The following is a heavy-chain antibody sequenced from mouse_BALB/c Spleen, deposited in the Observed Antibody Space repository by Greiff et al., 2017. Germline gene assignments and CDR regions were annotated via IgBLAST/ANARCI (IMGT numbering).Heavy chain of an antibody. V-gene: IGHV5-17*02. CDR1: GFTFSSFG. CDR3: TRSITTAPPYAMDY. CDR2: ISSGSSTI. D-gene: IGHD1-2*01. Sequence: EVQLVESGGGLVQPGGSRKLSCAASGFTFSSFGMHWVRQAPEKGLEWVAYISSGSSTIYYADTVKGRFTISRDNPKNTLFLQMTSLRSEDTAMYYCTRSITTAPPYAMDYWGQGTSVTVSS. J-gene: IGHJ4*01.